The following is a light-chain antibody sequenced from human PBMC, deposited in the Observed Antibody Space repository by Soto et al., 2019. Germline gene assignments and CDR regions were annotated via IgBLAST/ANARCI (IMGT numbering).Light chain of an antibody. J-gene: IGKJ4*01. V-gene: IGKV3-20*01. Sequence: EIVLTQSPDTLSLSPGERATLSCRASQSVRSNYLAWYQQKPGQAPRFLIYDASSRATGIPDRFSGSGSGTDFTLTISRLEHDDFAVYYCQQYGSSPLTFGVGTKVEIK. CDR2: DAS. CDR3: QQYGSSPLT. CDR1: QSVRSNY.